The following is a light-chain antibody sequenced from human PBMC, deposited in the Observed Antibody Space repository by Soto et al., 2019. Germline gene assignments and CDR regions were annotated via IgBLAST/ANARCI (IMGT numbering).Light chain of an antibody. CDR3: LQYGSSPHT. CDR2: GAS. CDR1: QSVSGSTY. V-gene: IGKV3-20*01. J-gene: IGKJ2*01. Sequence: EIVLTQSPATLSLSPGERATLSCRASQSVSGSTYLAWYQQKPGQAPGLLIYGASARATGIPDRFRGGESAIDLTLTIHRVEPEDFSLYYWLQYGSSPHTFGQGTRLEIK.